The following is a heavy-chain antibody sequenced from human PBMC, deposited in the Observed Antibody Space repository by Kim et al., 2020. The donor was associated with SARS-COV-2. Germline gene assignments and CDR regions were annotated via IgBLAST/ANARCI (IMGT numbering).Heavy chain of an antibody. V-gene: IGHV1-2*04. J-gene: IGHJ2*01. CDR2: INPRNGDT. CDR3: ARDRMVSTSPAPGYYWHFDL. D-gene: IGHD6-13*01. CDR1: GYTFTDYC. Sequence: ASVKVSCKASGYTFTDYCLHWVRQAPGQGLEWMGWINPRNGDTNYAQKFQGWVTMTRDTSINTAYIELNRLKSDDTDMYFCARDRMVSTSPAPGYYWHFDLWGPGTLVTVSS.